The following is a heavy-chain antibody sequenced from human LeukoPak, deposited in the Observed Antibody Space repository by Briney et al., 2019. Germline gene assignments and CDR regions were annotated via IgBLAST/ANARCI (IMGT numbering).Heavy chain of an antibody. Sequence: QPGGPLRLSCVASGLPIGDFAMHWVRQAPGQGLEWVSLISGDGVSTFFADSVKGRFSISRDNSKNSLFLEMSSLRTEDTAMYYCARESGKFDYWGQGTLVAVSS. V-gene: IGHV3-43*02. CDR3: ARESGKFDY. CDR2: ISGDGVST. CDR1: GLPIGDFA. J-gene: IGHJ4*02.